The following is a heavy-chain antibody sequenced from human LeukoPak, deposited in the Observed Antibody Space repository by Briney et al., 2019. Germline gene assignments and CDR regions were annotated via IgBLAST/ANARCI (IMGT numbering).Heavy chain of an antibody. CDR1: GFTFSSYA. Sequence: GGSLRLSCAASGFTFSSYAMNWVRQAPGKGLEWISSISGSGENTYYADSVKGRFTISRDNSKNTLYLQMNSLRAEDTAVYHCATPPTVNSFDYWGQGTLVTVSS. J-gene: IGHJ4*02. D-gene: IGHD4-11*01. V-gene: IGHV3-23*01. CDR3: ATPPTVNSFDY. CDR2: ISGSGENT.